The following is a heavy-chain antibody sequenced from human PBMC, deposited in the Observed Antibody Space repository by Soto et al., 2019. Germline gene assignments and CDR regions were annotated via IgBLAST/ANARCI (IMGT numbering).Heavy chain of an antibody. J-gene: IGHJ4*02. CDR2: LSWNSGTI. Sequence: GGSLRLSCAASGFIFNDFSMHWVRQAPGKGLEWVSSLSWNSGTIGYADSVKGRFIISRENAKNTLYLQMNSLRAEDTALYYCTKGQDYGDYPTPFDYWGQGTPVTVSS. CDR3: TKGQDYGDYPTPFDY. D-gene: IGHD4-17*01. V-gene: IGHV3-9*01. CDR1: GFIFNDFS.